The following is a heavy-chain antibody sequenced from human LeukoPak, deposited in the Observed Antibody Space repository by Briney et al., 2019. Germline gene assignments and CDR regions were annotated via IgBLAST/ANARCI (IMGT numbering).Heavy chain of an antibody. CDR3: ARHREGPTYYFDY. J-gene: IGHJ4*02. CDR2: IYYSGRT. D-gene: IGHD1-26*01. V-gene: IGHV4-39*01. CDR1: GASLSSSGYY. Sequence: SETLSLTCTVPGASLSSSGYYWGWIRQPPGKGLEWIGIIYYSGRTYYDPSLKSRVTISLDTSKNQFSLELISVTAADTAVYYCARHREGPTYYFDYWGQGTLVNVSS.